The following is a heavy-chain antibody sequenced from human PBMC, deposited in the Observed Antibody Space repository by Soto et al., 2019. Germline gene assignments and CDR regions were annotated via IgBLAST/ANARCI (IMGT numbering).Heavy chain of an antibody. D-gene: IGHD3-3*01. CDR2: INSSGGSP. CDR1: GDSFTNYY. CDR3: AGERNYDFWSGYSSYGMYV. V-gene: IGHV1-46*01. Sequence: QVQLIQSGAEVRKPGASVKVSCKASGDSFTNYYFHWVRQAPGQSLEWMGIINSSGGSPTYAQKFLGRVTMTRESSTSTVYMELSSLKSEDSAVYYCAGERNYDFWSGYSSYGMYVWGQGTTVSVSS. J-gene: IGHJ6*02.